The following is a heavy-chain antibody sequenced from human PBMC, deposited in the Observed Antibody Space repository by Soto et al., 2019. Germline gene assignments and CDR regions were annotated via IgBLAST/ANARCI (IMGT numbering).Heavy chain of an antibody. J-gene: IGHJ6*03. CDR3: ARYYCSSTSCYAYYYYMDV. CDR2: ISSSSSTI. D-gene: IGHD2-2*01. Sequence: GGSLRLSCAASGFTFSSYSMNWVRQAPGKGLEWVSYISSSSSTIYYADSVKGRFTISRDNAKNSLYLQMNSLRAEETAVYYCARYYCSSTSCYAYYYYMDVWGKGTTVTVSS. V-gene: IGHV3-48*01. CDR1: GFTFSSYS.